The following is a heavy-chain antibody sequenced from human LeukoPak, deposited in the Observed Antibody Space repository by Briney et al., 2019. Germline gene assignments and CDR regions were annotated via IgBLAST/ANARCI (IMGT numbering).Heavy chain of an antibody. V-gene: IGHV1-18*01. J-gene: IGHJ5*02. Sequence: ASVKVSCKASGYTFTSYGISWVRQAPGQGLEWMGWISAYNGNTNYAQKLQGRVTMTTDKSTSTAYMELSSLRSEDTAVYYCASDRLDNWNDGGDNWFDPWGQGTLVTVSS. D-gene: IGHD1-1*01. CDR3: ASDRLDNWNDGGDNWFDP. CDR2: ISAYNGNT. CDR1: GYTFTSYG.